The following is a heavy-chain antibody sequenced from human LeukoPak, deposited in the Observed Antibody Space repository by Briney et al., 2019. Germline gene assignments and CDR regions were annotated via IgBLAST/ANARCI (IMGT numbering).Heavy chain of an antibody. V-gene: IGHV1-69*13. CDR1: GGTFSSYA. CDR2: IIPIFGTA. CDR3: ARGGCSSTSCYPFDY. J-gene: IGHJ4*02. Sequence: GASVKVSCKASGGTFSSYAISWGRQAPGQRLEWMGGIIPIFGTANYAQKFQGRVTITADESTSTAYMELSSLRSEDTAVYYCARGGCSSTSCYPFDYWGQGTLVTVSS. D-gene: IGHD2-2*01.